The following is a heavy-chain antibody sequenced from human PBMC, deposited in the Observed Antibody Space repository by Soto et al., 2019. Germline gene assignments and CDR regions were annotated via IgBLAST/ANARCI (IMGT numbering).Heavy chain of an antibody. V-gene: IGHV3-30-3*01. CDR3: ARAPGYYGMDV. CDR2: ISYDGSNK. Sequence: QVQLVESGGGVVQPGRSLRLSCAASGFTFSSYAMHWVRQAPGKGLEWVAVISYDGSNKYYADSVKGRFTISRDNSKNTLYLQMNSLRAEDTAVYYCARAPGYYGMDVWGQGTTVTVSS. J-gene: IGHJ6*02. CDR1: GFTFSSYA.